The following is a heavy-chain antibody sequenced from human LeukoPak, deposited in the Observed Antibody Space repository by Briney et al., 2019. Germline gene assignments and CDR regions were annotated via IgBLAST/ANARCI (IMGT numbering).Heavy chain of an antibody. CDR3: ARERIHTVTTDY. Sequence: SETLSLTCAVYGGSFSGYYWSWIRQPPGKGLEWIGSIYYSGSTYYNPSLKSRVTISVDTSKNQFSLKLSSVTAADTAVYYCARERIHTVTTDYWGQGTLVTVSS. CDR1: GGSFSGYY. V-gene: IGHV4-34*01. J-gene: IGHJ4*02. D-gene: IGHD4-17*01. CDR2: IYYSGST.